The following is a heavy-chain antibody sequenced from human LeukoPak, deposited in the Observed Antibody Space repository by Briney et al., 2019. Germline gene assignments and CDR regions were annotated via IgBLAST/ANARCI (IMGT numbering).Heavy chain of an antibody. J-gene: IGHJ4*02. D-gene: IGHD2-15*01. Sequence: ASVKVSCKASGYTFTGYYMHWVRQAPGQGLEWMGWINPNSGGTNYAQKFQGRVTMTRDTSISTAYMELSRLRSDDMAVYYCARDGMVVGKADYWGQGTLVTVSS. V-gene: IGHV1-2*02. CDR2: INPNSGGT. CDR1: GYTFTGYY. CDR3: ARDGMVVGKADY.